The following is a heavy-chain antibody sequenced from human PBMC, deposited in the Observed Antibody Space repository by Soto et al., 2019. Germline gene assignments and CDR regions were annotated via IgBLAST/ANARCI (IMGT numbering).Heavy chain of an antibody. V-gene: IGHV3-23*01. J-gene: IGHJ3*02. CDR1: VFTVSSYA. CDR3: AKGGAAGDAFDI. D-gene: IGHD6-13*01. CDR2: ISGIGVST. Sequence: PGGSLRLSGAASVFTVSSYAMSWVRQAPGKGLEWVSAISGIGVSTYYADSVKGRFTISRDNSKNTLYLQMNSLRAEDTAVYYCAKGGAAGDAFDIWGQGTMVTVSS.